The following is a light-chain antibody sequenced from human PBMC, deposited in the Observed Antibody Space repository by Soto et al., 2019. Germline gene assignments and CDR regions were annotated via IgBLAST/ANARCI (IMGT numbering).Light chain of an antibody. CDR3: QQYGGSPPGHT. CDR1: QSVSSNY. Sequence: EIVLTQSPGTLSLSPGERATLSCRASQSVSSNYLPWYQQKPGQAPRLLIYGASSRATGIPDRFSGSGSGKDVPLTISRLEPEDVAVYYCQQYGGSPPGHTFGQGPKLEIK. J-gene: IGKJ2*01. CDR2: GAS. V-gene: IGKV3-20*01.